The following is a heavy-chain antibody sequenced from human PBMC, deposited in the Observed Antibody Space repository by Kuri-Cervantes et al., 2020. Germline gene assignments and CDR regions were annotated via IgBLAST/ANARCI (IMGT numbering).Heavy chain of an antibody. J-gene: IGHJ4*02. V-gene: IGHV4-59*12. Sequence: GSLRLSCAVSGASFGAYYWTWIRQPPGKGLEWIGYIYYSGSTNYNPSLKSRVTISVDTSKNQFSLKLSSVTAADTAVYYCARGGWRGSGSYFFGYWGQGTLVTVSS. CDR3: ARGGWRGSGSYFFGY. D-gene: IGHD3-10*01. CDR1: GASFGAYY. CDR2: IYYSGST.